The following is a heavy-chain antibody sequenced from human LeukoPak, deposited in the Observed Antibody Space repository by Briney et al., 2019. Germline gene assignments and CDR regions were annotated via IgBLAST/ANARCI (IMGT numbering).Heavy chain of an antibody. Sequence: GASVKVSCKASGGTFSNYALSWVRQAPGQGLEWMGGIIPIFDTAKYAQKFQDRITITADKSTSTAYMELSSLRSEDTAVYYCARVSSSSNHWYFHLWGRGTLVTVSS. CDR3: ARVSSSSNHWYFHL. CDR1: GGTFSNYA. J-gene: IGHJ2*01. V-gene: IGHV1-69*06. D-gene: IGHD6-19*01. CDR2: IIPIFDTA.